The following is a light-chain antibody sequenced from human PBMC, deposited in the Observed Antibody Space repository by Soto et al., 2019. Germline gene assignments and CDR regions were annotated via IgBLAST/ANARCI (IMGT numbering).Light chain of an antibody. J-gene: IGKJ2*01. CDR3: QQYYSPPRYT. Sequence: DIVMTQSPEYLAVSLGERATIXCKSXXXXLXSSNNKNLIAWYQQKPGQPPKLLIYWASTRESGVPDRFSGSGSGRDFTLTISSLQAEDVAVYYCQQYYSPPRYTFGQGTRLEIK. CDR2: WAS. CDR1: XXXLXSSNNKNL. V-gene: IGKV4-1*01.